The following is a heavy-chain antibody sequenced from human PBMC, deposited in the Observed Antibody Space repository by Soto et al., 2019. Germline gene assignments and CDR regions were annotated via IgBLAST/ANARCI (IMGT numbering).Heavy chain of an antibody. CDR1: GYTFTSYA. V-gene: IGHV1-3*01. CDR3: ARSTREIAAAGTVRFDP. CDR2: INAGNGNT. D-gene: IGHD6-13*01. Sequence: ASVKVSCKASGYTFTSYAMHWVRQAPGQRLEWMGWINAGNGNTKYSQKFQGRVTITRDTSASTAYMELSSLRSEDTAVYYCARSTREIAAAGTVRFDPWGQGTLVTVSS. J-gene: IGHJ5*02.